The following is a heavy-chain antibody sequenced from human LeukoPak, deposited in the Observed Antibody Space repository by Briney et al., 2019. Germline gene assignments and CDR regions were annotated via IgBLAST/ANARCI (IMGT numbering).Heavy chain of an antibody. D-gene: IGHD6-13*01. V-gene: IGHV3-23*01. J-gene: IGHJ4*02. Sequence: KGLEWVSTISGSGGSTYYADSVKGRFTISRDNSKNTLYLQMNSLRAEDTAVYYCAKHPSGIAAAGPFDYWGQGTLVTVSS. CDR2: ISGSGGST. CDR3: AKHPSGIAAAGPFDY.